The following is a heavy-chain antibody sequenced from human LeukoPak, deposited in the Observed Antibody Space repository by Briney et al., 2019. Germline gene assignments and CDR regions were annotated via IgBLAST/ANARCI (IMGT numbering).Heavy chain of an antibody. J-gene: IGHJ5*02. V-gene: IGHV4-39*07. Sequence: SETLSLTCTVSGGSISSVSYYWGWIRQPPGKGLEWIGGIYYSGTTSKHPSLKSRVAISIDTSKNQFSLKLSSVTAADTAVYYCARSLNYDYSGHNWFDPWGQGTLVTVSS. CDR3: ARSLNYDYSGHNWFDP. CDR1: GGSISSVSYY. CDR2: IYYSGTT. D-gene: IGHD3-22*01.